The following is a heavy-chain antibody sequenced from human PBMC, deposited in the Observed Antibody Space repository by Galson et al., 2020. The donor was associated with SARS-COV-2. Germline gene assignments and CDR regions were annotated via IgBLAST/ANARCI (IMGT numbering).Heavy chain of an antibody. CDR2: ISSSSSYI. CDR1: GFTFSSYS. Sequence: GESLKISCAASGFTFSSYSMNWVRQAPGKGLEWVSSISSSSSYIYYADSVKGRFTISRDNAKNSLYLQMNSLRAEDTAVYYCASHYLNGYSYGWGDYYYYGMDVWGQGTTVTVSS. J-gene: IGHJ6*02. V-gene: IGHV3-21*01. CDR3: ASHYLNGYSYGWGDYYYYGMDV. D-gene: IGHD5-18*01.